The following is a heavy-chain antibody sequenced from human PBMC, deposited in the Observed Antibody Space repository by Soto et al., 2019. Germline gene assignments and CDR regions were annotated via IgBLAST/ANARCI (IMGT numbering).Heavy chain of an antibody. Sequence: PGGSLRLSCAASGFTFSSYGMHWVRQAPGKGLEWVAVISYDGSNKYYADSVKGRFTISRDNSKNTLYLQMNSLRAEDTALYYCAKRGIDYYKFDNWGQGTLVTVSS. CDR2: ISYDGSNK. CDR1: GFTFSSYG. J-gene: IGHJ4*02. D-gene: IGHD3-22*01. V-gene: IGHV3-30*18. CDR3: AKRGIDYYKFDN.